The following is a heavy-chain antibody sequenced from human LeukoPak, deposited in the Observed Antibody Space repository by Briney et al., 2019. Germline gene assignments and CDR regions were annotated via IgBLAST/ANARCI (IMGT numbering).Heavy chain of an antibody. CDR2: ISGSGGST. CDR3: AKARYNWNDGYYGMDV. Sequence: GGSLRLSCAASGFTFSSYAMSWVRQAPGKGLEWVSAISGSGGSTYYADSVKGRFTISRDNSKNTLYLQMNSLRAEDTAVYYCAKARYNWNDGYYGMDVWGQGTTVTVSS. D-gene: IGHD1-1*01. V-gene: IGHV3-23*01. CDR1: GFTFSSYA. J-gene: IGHJ6*02.